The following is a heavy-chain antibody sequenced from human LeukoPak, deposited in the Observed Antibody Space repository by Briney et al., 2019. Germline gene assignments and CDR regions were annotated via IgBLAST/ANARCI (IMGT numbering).Heavy chain of an antibody. D-gene: IGHD2-21*02. V-gene: IGHV4-59*01. J-gene: IGHJ4*02. CDR3: ARAKDCGGDCYPFDY. CDR1: GASISSYY. CDR2: IYYSGST. Sequence: SETLSLTCTVSGASISSYYWSWIRQPPGKGLEWIGYIYYSGSTNYNPSLKSRVTISVDTSKNQFSLKLSSVTVADTAVYYCARAKDCGGDCYPFDYWGQGTLVTVSS.